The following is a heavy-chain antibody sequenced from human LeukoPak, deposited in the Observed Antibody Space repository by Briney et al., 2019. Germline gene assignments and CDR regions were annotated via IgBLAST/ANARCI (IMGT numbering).Heavy chain of an antibody. V-gene: IGHV3-64D*06. J-gene: IGHJ4*02. Sequence: GGSLRLSCSASGFTFSSYAMHWVRQAPGKGLEYVSAISSNGGSTYYADSVKGRFTISRDNSKNTLYLQMSSLRAEDTAVYYCVKDPKAGNLDYGSGSYYTDYWGQGTLVTVSS. CDR2: ISSNGGST. CDR3: VKDPKAGNLDYGSGSYYTDY. CDR1: GFTFSSYA. D-gene: IGHD3-10*01.